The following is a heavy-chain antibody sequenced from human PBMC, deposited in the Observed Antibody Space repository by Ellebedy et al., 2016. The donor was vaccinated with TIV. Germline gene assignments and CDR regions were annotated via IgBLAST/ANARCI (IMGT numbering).Heavy chain of an antibody. CDR1: GGSISSYY. D-gene: IGHD6-13*01. V-gene: IGHV4-59*12. CDR3: ARVAYSSSWYLDY. J-gene: IGHJ4*02. CDR2: VYHSGSS. Sequence: MPSETLSLTCTVSGGSISSYYWSWIRQPPGKGLEWMGEVYHSGSSNSNPSLKSRVTLSLDKSKDQFSLKLSSVTAADTAVYYCARVAYSSSWYLDYWGQGTLVTVSS.